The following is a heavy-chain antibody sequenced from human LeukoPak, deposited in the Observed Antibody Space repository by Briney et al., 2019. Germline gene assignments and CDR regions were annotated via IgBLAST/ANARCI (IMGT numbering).Heavy chain of an antibody. CDR1: GGSISSGDYY. J-gene: IGHJ5*02. CDR3: ARETVMEDFWSGLWAPDWFDP. CDR2: IYYSGST. D-gene: IGHD3-3*01. Sequence: SQTLSLTCTVSGGSISSGDYYWSWIRQPPGKGLEWIGYIYYSGSTYYNPSLKSRVTISVDTSKNQFSLKLSSVTAADTAVYYCARETVMEDFWSGLWAPDWFDPWGQGTLVTVSS. V-gene: IGHV4-30-4*01.